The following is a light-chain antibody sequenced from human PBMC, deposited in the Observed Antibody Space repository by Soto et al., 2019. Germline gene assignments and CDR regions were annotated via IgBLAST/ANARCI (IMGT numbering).Light chain of an antibody. CDR3: SSYTTTTTPVV. CDR1: SSDIGTYDY. CDR2: EVT. V-gene: IGLV2-14*01. Sequence: QSVLTQPASVSGSPGQSITISCTGTSSDIGTYDYVSWYQHHPGKAPKLMIYEVTNRPSGVSDRFSGSKSGKTASLTISGLQAGDEADYYCSSYTTTTTPVVFGGGTKLTVL. J-gene: IGLJ2*01.